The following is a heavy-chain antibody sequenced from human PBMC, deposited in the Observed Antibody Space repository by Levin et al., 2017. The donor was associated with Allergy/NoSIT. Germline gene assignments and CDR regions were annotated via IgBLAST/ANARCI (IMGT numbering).Heavy chain of an antibody. Sequence: LRLSCTVSGGSISSGDNYWSWIRQPPGKGLEWIGYIYYSGSPFYNPSLKSRVSISLDTSKNQFSLRLSSVTAADTAVYYCARERKPLYHHNGMDVWGQGTTVTVSS. V-gene: IGHV4-30-4*01. CDR2: IYYSGSP. CDR3: ARERKPLYHHNGMDV. CDR1: GGSISSGDNY. J-gene: IGHJ6*02.